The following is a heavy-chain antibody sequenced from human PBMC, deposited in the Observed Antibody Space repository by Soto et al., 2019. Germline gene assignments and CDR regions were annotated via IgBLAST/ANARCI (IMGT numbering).Heavy chain of an antibody. CDR3: AKGGRQWLVTSDFYY. CDR2: VSHDGRNT. D-gene: IGHD6-19*01. CDR1: GFTFSDYA. J-gene: IGHJ4*02. V-gene: IGHV3-30*18. Sequence: VQLVESGGGVVQPGRSLRLSCAASGFTFSDYAMHWVRQAPGKGLEWVAVVSHDGRNTHYADSVKGRFTISRDSSKNPVCVEMTSLRAEDTAGYYCAKGGRQWLVTSDFYYWGQGARVTVSS.